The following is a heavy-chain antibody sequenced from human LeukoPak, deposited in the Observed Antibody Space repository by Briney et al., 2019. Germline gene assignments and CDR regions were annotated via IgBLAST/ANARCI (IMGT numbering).Heavy chain of an antibody. CDR2: IRQDDSEK. Sequence: GGSLRLSCSASGFTFSDYWMMWVRQAPGKGLEWVGNIRQDDSEKNYVDSVKGRFTISRDNPKFSLYLQMYSLRAEDTAIYYCATDRKVGTWDPRFNYWGQGTLVTVSS. V-gene: IGHV3-7*01. J-gene: IGHJ4*02. CDR3: ATDRKVGTWDPRFNY. CDR1: GFTFSDYW. D-gene: IGHD4-23*01.